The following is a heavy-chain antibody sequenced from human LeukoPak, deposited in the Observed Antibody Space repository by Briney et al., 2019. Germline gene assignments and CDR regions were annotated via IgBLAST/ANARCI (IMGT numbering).Heavy chain of an antibody. V-gene: IGHV1-8*01. Sequence: ASVKVSCKASGYTFTSYDINWVRQATGQGLGWMGWMNPNSGNTGYAQKFQGRVTMTRNTSISTAYMELSSLRSEDTAVYYCARGSSSSWYHYYYYMDVWGKGTTVTVSS. D-gene: IGHD6-13*01. J-gene: IGHJ6*03. CDR1: GYTFTSYD. CDR2: MNPNSGNT. CDR3: ARGSSSSWYHYYYYMDV.